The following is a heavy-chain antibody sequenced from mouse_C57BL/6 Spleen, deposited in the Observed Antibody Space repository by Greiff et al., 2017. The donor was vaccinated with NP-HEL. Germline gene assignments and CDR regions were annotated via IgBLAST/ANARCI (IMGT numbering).Heavy chain of an antibody. CDR1: GFTFSSYA. J-gene: IGHJ4*01. V-gene: IGHV5-4*01. D-gene: IGHD2-3*01. Sequence: EVMLVESGGGLVKPGGSLKLSCAASGFTFSSYAMSWVRQTPEKRLEWVATISDGGSYTYYPDNVKGRFTISRDNAKNNLYLQMSHLKSEDTAMYYCAREIDDGYYHYAMDYWGQGTSVTVSS. CDR3: AREIDDGYYHYAMDY. CDR2: ISDGGSYT.